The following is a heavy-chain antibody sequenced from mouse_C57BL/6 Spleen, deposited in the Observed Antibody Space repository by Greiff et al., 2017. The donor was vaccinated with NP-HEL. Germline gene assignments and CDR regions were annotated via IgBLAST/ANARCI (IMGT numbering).Heavy chain of an antibody. V-gene: IGHV5-17*01. CDR3: ARQGASMDY. CDR1: GFTFSDYG. Sequence: EVQLKESGGGLVKPGGSLKLSCAASGFTFSDYGMHWVRQAPEKGLEWVAYISSGSSTIYYADTVKGRFTISRDNAKNTLFLQMTSLRSEDTAMYYCARQGASMDYWGQGTSVTVSS. J-gene: IGHJ4*01. CDR2: ISSGSSTI.